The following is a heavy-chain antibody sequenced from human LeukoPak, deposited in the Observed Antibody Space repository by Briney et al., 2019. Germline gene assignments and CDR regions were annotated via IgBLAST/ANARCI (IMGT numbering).Heavy chain of an antibody. CDR2: IRYDGSNK. Sequence: PGGSLRLSCAASGFTFSSYGMHWVRQAPGKGLEWVAFIRYDGSNKYYADSVKGRFTISRDNSKNTLYLQMNSLRAEDTAVYYCARVQGANPVNGDIWGQGTMVTVSS. CDR3: ARVQGANPVNGDI. D-gene: IGHD2-8*01. CDR1: GFTFSSYG. V-gene: IGHV3-30*02. J-gene: IGHJ3*02.